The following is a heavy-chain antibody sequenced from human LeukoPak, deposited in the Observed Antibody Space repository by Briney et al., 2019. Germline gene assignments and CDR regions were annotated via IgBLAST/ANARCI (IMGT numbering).Heavy chain of an antibody. Sequence: ASVKVSCKASGYTFTGYYMHWVRQAPGQGLEWMGWINPNSGGTKYAQTFKGRVTMTRDTSISTAYMELSSLRSDDTAVYHCARDGDTYGYYYYGLDVWGQGTTVTVSS. CDR3: ARDGDTYGYYYYGLDV. J-gene: IGHJ6*02. CDR2: INPNSGGT. CDR1: GYTFTGYY. D-gene: IGHD5-18*01. V-gene: IGHV1-2*02.